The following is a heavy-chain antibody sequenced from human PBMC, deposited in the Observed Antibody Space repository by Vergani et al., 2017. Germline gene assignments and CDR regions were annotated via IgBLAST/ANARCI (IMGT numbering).Heavy chain of an antibody. V-gene: IGHV3-11*05. D-gene: IGHD3-9*01. CDR3: AKDHYDILTGYYNGG. Sequence: QVQLVESGGGLVKPGGSLRLSCAASGFTFSDYYMSWIRQAPGKGLEWVSYISSSSSYTNYADSVKGRFTIARDNSKNTLYLQMNSLRAEDTAVYYCAKDHYDILTGYYNGGWGQGTLVTVSS. CDR2: ISSSSSYT. CDR1: GFTFSDYY. J-gene: IGHJ4*02.